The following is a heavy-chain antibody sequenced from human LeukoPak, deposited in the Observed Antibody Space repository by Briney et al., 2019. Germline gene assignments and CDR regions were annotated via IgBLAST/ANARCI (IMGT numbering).Heavy chain of an antibody. CDR2: INPSGGST. V-gene: IGHV1-46*01. CDR3: ARDPSIADSYYYYYMDV. D-gene: IGHD6-6*01. Sequence: ASVKVSCKASGYTFTSYYMHWVRQAPGQGLEWMGIINPSGGSTSYAQKFQGRVTMTRDMSTSTVYMELSSLRSDDTAVYYCARDPSIADSYYYYYMDVWGKGTTVTVSS. J-gene: IGHJ6*03. CDR1: GYTFTSYY.